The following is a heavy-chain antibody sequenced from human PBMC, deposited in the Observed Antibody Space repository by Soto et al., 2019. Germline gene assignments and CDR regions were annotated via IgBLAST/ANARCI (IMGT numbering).Heavy chain of an antibody. CDR3: ARRESYDILTGYYHFDY. J-gene: IGHJ4*02. CDR2: IFYSGST. Sequence: PSETLSHTCTVSGGSSSSSSHYWGWIRQPPGKGLEWIGSIFYSGSTSYNPSLKSRVTISVDTSKNQFSLKLSSVTAADTAVYYCARRESYDILTGYYHFDYWGQGTLLTVSS. D-gene: IGHD3-9*01. CDR1: GGSSSSSSHY. V-gene: IGHV4-39*01.